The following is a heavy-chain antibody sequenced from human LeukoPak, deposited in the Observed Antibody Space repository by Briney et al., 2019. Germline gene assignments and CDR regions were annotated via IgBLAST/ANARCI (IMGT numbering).Heavy chain of an antibody. Sequence: SETLSLTCTVSGGSIDSTSYYWGWFRQPPGKELEWIGTTYYRANTYYNPSLTSRVSISVDTSKRQFSLRLTSVTAADTAVYYCARHGGSYYYGSNWFDPWGQGTLVTVSS. D-gene: IGHD3-10*01. J-gene: IGHJ5*02. CDR2: TYYRANT. V-gene: IGHV4-39*01. CDR1: GGSIDSTSYY. CDR3: ARHGGSYYYGSNWFDP.